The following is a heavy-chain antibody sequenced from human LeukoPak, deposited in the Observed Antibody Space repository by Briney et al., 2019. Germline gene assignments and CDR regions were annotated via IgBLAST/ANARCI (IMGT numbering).Heavy chain of an antibody. CDR2: ISGSGGST. CDR1: GFTFSIYA. J-gene: IGHJ4*02. CDR3: AKETPEGVTFDY. D-gene: IGHD5-18*01. Sequence: QPGGSLRLSCAASGFTFSIYAMSCVRQAPGKGLEWVSAISGSGGSTYYADSVKGRFIISRDDSKNTLFLQMSSLRAEDTAVYYCAKETPEGVTFDYWGQGTLVTVSS. V-gene: IGHV3-23*01.